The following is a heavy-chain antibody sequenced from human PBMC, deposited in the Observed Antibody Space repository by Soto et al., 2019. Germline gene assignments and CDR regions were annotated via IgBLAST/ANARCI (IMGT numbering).Heavy chain of an antibody. V-gene: IGHV3-48*03. CDR1: GFTFGGYE. Sequence: GGSLRLSCAASGFTFGGYEMNWVRQAPGTGLEWVSYISTSGSTKYYADSMEGRFTISRDNSKNSLYLQMNSLRAEDTAVYYCARVHAGYGGAYFDYWGQGXLVTVYS. CDR2: ISTSGSTK. D-gene: IGHD4-17*01. CDR3: ARVHAGYGGAYFDY. J-gene: IGHJ4*02.